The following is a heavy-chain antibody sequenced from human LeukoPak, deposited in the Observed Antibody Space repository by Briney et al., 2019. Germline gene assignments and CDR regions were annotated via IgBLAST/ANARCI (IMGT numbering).Heavy chain of an antibody. CDR2: IKQDGSEK. CDR1: GFTFSSYW. CDR3: ARSSSYHDSSGYFNYYYYMDV. D-gene: IGHD3-22*01. Sequence: PGGSLRLSCAASGFTFSSYWMSWVRQAPGKGLEWVANIKQDGSEKYYADSVKGRFTISRDNAKNSLYLQMNSLRAEDTALYYCARSSSYHDSSGYFNYYYYMDVWGKGTTVTVSS. J-gene: IGHJ6*03. V-gene: IGHV3-7*03.